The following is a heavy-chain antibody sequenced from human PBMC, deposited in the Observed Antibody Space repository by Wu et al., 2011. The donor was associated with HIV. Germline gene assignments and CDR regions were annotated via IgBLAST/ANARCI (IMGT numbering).Heavy chain of an antibody. J-gene: IGHJ6*03. CDR2: SALTTVNT. V-gene: IGHV1-18*01. D-gene: IGHD5-18*01. CDR3: ARDGHVHTPLVPPGHHFYYYMDV. Sequence: SGYTFNTYAISGCDRPLDKGLSGWDGSALTTVNTKYPQKLQGRVTMTTDTSTSTAYMELRSLRSDDTAMYYCARDGHVHTPLVPPGHHFYYYMDVWGKGTTVTVS. CDR1: GYTFNTYA.